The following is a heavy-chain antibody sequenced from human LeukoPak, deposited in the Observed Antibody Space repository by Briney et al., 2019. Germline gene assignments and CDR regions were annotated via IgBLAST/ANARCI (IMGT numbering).Heavy chain of an antibody. D-gene: IGHD1-26*01. CDR1: GFTFSSYW. CDR3: ARGSQYYDY. J-gene: IGHJ4*02. Sequence: PGGSLRLSCAASGFTFSSYWMSWVRQAPGKGLEWVANIKQDGSEKYYVDSVKGRFTISRDKAKNSLFLQMSSLRDEDTAVYYCARGSQYYDYWGQGTLVTVSS. CDR2: IKQDGSEK. V-gene: IGHV3-7*02.